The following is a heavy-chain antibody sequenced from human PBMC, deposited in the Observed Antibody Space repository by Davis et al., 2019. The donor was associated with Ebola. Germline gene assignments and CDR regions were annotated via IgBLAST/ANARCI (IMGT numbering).Heavy chain of an antibody. V-gene: IGHV3-23*01. CDR1: GFTFSSYA. Sequence: GESLKISCAASGFTFSSYAMSSVRQAPGAGLKWVSAISCSGDSTYYADSVKGRFTISRDNSKNTLYLQMNSLRAEDTAVYYCAKVDGVEWLLFPDYFDYWGQGTLVTVSS. CDR2: ISCSGDST. J-gene: IGHJ4*02. CDR3: AKVDGVEWLLFPDYFDY. D-gene: IGHD3-3*01.